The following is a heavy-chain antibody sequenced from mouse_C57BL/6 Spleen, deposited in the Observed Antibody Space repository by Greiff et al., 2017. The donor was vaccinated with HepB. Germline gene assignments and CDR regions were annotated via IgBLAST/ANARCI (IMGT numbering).Heavy chain of an antibody. D-gene: IGHD1-1*01. CDR1: GYSITSGYY. CDR2: ISYDGSN. J-gene: IGHJ2*01. V-gene: IGHV3-6*01. CDR3: ARVDYGSSYNFDY. Sequence: EVKLEESGPGLVKPSQSLSLTCSVTGYSITSGYYWNWIRQFPGNKLEWMGYISYDGSNNYNTSLKNRISITRDTSKNQFFLKLNSVTTEDTATYYCARVDYGSSYNFDYWGQGTTLTVSS.